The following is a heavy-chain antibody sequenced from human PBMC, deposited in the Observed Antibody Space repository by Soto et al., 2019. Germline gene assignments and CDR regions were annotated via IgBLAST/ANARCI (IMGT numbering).Heavy chain of an antibody. Sequence: EVQLLDSGGGLVQPGESLRLSCAASGFTFSSRAMTWIRQTPGKGLEWVSTISGNGGDTFYADSMRGRVTISRDNSKSTLYLQMDGLRVEDTALYYCAIEGHMSWFEYWGQGTLVTVSS. V-gene: IGHV3-23*01. CDR1: GFTFSSRA. J-gene: IGHJ4*02. CDR3: AIEGHMSWFEY. D-gene: IGHD2-21*01. CDR2: ISGNGGDT.